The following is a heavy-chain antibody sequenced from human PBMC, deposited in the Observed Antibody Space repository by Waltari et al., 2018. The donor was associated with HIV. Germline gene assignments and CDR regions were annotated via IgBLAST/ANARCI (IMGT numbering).Heavy chain of an antibody. V-gene: IGHV3-23*01. D-gene: IGHD5-12*01. J-gene: IGHJ4*02. CDR2: VRDVDST. Sequence: EVQWLESGGGLVQPGGSLRLPCAASGFRFSNYAMSWVRQAPGEGLEWVAVVRDVDSTYYVDSVKGRFIISRDDSKDTLYLQMNSLRVEDTAVYYCAKDDRATRGLDNWGQGTLVTVSS. CDR3: AKDDRATRGLDN. CDR1: GFRFSNYA.